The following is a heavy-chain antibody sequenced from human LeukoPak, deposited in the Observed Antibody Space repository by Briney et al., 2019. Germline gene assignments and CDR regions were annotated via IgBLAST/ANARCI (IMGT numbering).Heavy chain of an antibody. CDR2: INSDGSST. Sequence: GGSLRLSCAASGFTFSSYWMHWVRQAPGKGLVWVSRINSDGSSTSYADSVKGRFTISRDNAKNTLYLQMNSLRAEDTAVYYCARDKGWELLGREGFDYWGQGTLVTVSS. V-gene: IGHV3-74*01. CDR3: ARDKGWELLGREGFDY. CDR1: GFTFSSYW. J-gene: IGHJ4*02. D-gene: IGHD1-26*01.